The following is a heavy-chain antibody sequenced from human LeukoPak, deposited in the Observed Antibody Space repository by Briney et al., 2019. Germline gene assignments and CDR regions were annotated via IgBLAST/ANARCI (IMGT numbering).Heavy chain of an antibody. D-gene: IGHD4-23*01. CDR3: ARDYGGNGEKYYFDY. V-gene: IGHV1-69*01. CDR2: IIPIFGTA. Sequence: SVKVSCKASGGTFSSYAISWVRQAPGQGLEWMGGIIPIFGTANYAQKFQGRVTITADESTRTAYMELSSLRSEDTAVYYCARDYGGNGEKYYFDYWGQGTLVTVSS. J-gene: IGHJ4*02. CDR1: GGTFSSYA.